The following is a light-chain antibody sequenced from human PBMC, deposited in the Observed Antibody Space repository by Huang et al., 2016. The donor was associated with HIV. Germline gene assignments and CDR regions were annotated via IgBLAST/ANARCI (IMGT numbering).Light chain of an antibody. CDR3: HQYNAWQS. V-gene: IGKV3-15*01. Sequence: EIVMTQSPASLSVSPGERATLSCRASQSVTTSVAWYQQRPGQAPRLLIDDASTRASGVPARFSGGGSGTEFTLTISSLQSEDVAVYYCHQYNAWQSFGQGTKLQIK. CDR2: DAS. J-gene: IGKJ2*01. CDR1: QSVTTS.